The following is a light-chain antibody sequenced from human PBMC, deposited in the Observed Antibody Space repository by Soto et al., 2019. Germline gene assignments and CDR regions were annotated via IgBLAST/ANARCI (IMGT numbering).Light chain of an antibody. CDR3: QQYNKWRT. J-gene: IGKJ1*01. CDR2: GAS. CDR1: ESVSSN. V-gene: IGKV3-15*01. Sequence: EIVITQSPATLSVSPGERATLSCRASESVSSNLAWYQQKPGQAPRLLICGASTRATGIPARISGSGSGTEFTLTISSLQSEDFAVYYCQQYNKWRTFGQGTKVDIK.